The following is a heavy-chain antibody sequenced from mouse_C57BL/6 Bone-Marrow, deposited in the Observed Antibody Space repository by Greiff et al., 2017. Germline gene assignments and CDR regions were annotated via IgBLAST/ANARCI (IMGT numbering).Heavy chain of an antibody. J-gene: IGHJ2*01. V-gene: IGHV1-82*01. CDR1: GYAFSSSW. CDR3: AREDVDY. CDR2: IYPGDGDT. Sequence: QVQLQQSGPELVKPGASVKISCKASGYAFSSSWMNWVKQRPGKGLEWIGRIYPGDGDTNYNGKFKGKATLTADKSSSTAYMQLSSLTSEDCAVYFCAREDVDYWGQGTTLTVSS.